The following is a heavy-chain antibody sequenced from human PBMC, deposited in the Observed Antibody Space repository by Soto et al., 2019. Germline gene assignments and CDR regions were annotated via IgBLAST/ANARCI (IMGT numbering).Heavy chain of an antibody. J-gene: IGHJ5*02. Sequence: ASVKVSCKASGYTFTSYAMHWVRQAPGQRLEWMGWINAGNGNTKYSQKFQGRVTITRDTSASTAYMELSSLRSEDTAVYYCARDARPPRIFGVVIGWFDPWGQGTLVTVSS. V-gene: IGHV1-3*01. CDR2: INAGNGNT. CDR3: ARDARPPRIFGVVIGWFDP. D-gene: IGHD3-3*01. CDR1: GYTFTSYA.